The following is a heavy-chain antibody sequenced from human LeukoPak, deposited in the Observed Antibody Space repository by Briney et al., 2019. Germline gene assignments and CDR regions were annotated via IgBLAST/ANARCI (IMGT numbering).Heavy chain of an antibody. Sequence: SGPTLVKPTQTLTLTCTFSGFSLSTSGVGVGWIRQPPGKALEWLALIYWDDDKRYSPSLKSRLTITKDASKNQVVLTMTNMDPVDTATYYCAHYRARWNDGPAFDIWGQGTMVTVSS. J-gene: IGHJ3*02. CDR2: IYWDDDK. CDR1: GFSLSTSGVG. D-gene: IGHD1-1*01. V-gene: IGHV2-5*02. CDR3: AHYRARWNDGPAFDI.